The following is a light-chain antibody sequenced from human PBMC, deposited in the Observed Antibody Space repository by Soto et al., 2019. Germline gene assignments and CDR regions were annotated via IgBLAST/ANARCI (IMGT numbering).Light chain of an antibody. CDR3: QQYVDSPLT. CDR1: QSVSSS. Sequence: PGERVTLSCRASQSVSSSFAWYHQKHGQAPRLLIYGASSRATGIPDRFSGSGSGTDFTLTISRLEPEDFALYYCQQYVDSPLTFGGGTKMDIK. V-gene: IGKV3-20*01. CDR2: GAS. J-gene: IGKJ4*01.